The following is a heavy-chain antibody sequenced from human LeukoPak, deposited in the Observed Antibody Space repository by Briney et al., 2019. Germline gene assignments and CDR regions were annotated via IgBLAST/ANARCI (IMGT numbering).Heavy chain of an antibody. D-gene: IGHD6-19*01. J-gene: IGHJ4*02. CDR1: RFAVSSSY. Sequence: GGSLRLSCAASRFAVSSSYMSWVHQAPGKGLEWVSVIYSGGSTYYADSVKGRFTISRDNSKNTLYLQMNSLRAEDTAVYYCARIRSSGWVFDYWGQGTLVTVSS. V-gene: IGHV3-53*01. CDR3: ARIRSSGWVFDY. CDR2: IYSGGST.